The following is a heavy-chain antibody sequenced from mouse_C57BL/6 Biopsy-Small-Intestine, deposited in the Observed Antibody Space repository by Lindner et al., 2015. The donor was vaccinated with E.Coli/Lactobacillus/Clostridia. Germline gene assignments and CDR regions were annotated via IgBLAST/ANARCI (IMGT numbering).Heavy chain of an antibody. CDR3: ARSLPQLQYYFDL. V-gene: IGHV1-72*04. J-gene: IGHJ2*01. Sequence: SVKVSCKASAYAFTGYYMHWVRQAPGQGLEWMGWMNPKSGGTNYPRKFQGRITFTTDTSVSTVYMELTNLRSDDTAVYYCARSLPQLQYYFDLWGQGALVTVSS. CDR2: MNPKSGGT. D-gene: IGHD6-1*01. CDR1: AYAFTGYY.